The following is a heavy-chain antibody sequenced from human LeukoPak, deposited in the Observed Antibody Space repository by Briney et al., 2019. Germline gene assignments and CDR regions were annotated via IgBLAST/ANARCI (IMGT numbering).Heavy chain of an antibody. CDR1: GGTFSSYA. J-gene: IGHJ6*02. CDR3: AREAGHNWAYYYYGMDV. V-gene: IGHV1-69*04. CDR2: IIPILGIA. Sequence: SVKVSCKASGGTFSSYAISWVRQAPGQGLEWMGRIIPILGIANYAQKFQGRVTITADKSTSTAYMELSSLRSEDTAVYYCAREAGHNWAYYYYGMDVWGQGTTVTVSS. D-gene: IGHD1-20*01.